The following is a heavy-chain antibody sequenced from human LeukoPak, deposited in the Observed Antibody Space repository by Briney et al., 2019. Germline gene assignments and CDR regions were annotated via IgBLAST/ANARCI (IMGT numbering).Heavy chain of an antibody. V-gene: IGHV7-4-1*02. J-gene: IGHJ4*02. D-gene: IGHD6-13*01. Sequence: GASVKVSCKASGYSFTSYAMNWVRQAPGQGLEWMGWINTNTGNPTYAQGFTGRFVFSLDTSVSTACLQISSLKAEDTAVYYCARDFVSSWSFYWGQGTLVTVSS. CDR2: INTNTGNP. CDR3: ARDFVSSWSFY. CDR1: GYSFTSYA.